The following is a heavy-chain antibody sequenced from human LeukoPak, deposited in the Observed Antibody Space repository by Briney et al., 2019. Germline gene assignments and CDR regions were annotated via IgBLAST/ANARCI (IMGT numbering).Heavy chain of an antibody. CDR2: INHSGST. CDR3: SGGFDWTFDF. V-gene: IGHV4-34*03. CDR1: GGSCSGYY. Sequence: SETLSLICAVYGGSCSGYYWSWIRQPPGKGLEWIGEINHSGSTNYNPSLKSRVTISVDTSKNQFSLKLSSVTAADTAVYYCSGGFDWTFDFWGQGTLVTVSS. D-gene: IGHD3-9*01. J-gene: IGHJ4*02.